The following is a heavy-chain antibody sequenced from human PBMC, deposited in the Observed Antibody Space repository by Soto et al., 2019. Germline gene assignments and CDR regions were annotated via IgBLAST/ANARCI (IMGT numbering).Heavy chain of an antibody. Sequence: ASGPTLVNPTQTLTLTCTFSGFSLSTSGMCVSWIRQPPGKALEWLARIDWDDDKYYSTSLKTRLTISKDTSKNQVVLTMTNMDPVDTATYYCARDTIFGVVKNRPYYYYGMDVWGQGTTVTVSS. V-gene: IGHV2-70*11. J-gene: IGHJ6*02. CDR3: ARDTIFGVVKNRPYYYYGMDV. CDR1: GFSLSTSGMC. D-gene: IGHD3-3*01. CDR2: IDWDDDK.